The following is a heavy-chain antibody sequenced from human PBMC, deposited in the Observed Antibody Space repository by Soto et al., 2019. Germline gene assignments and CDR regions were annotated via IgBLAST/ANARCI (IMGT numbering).Heavy chain of an antibody. Sequence: GGSLRLSCAASGFTFSSYSMNWVRQALGKGLEWVSSISSSSSYIYYADSVKGRFTISRDNAKNSLYLHMNSLRAEDTAVYYCARDLSSGPPCFDSWGQGTLVTVSS. V-gene: IGHV3-21*01. CDR1: GFTFSSYS. CDR2: ISSSSSYI. J-gene: IGHJ4*02. CDR3: ARDLSSGPPCFDS. D-gene: IGHD6-19*01.